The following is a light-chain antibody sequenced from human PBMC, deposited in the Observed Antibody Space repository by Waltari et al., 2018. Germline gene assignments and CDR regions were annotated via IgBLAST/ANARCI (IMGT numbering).Light chain of an antibody. Sequence: DIVMTQSPDSLAVSLGERATINSKSSQSVLYSSNNKTYLAWYQQQPGRPPKLLIYWASTRESGVPGRFSGSGSGTYFTLTISSRQAEDVAVYYCQQYSSIPYTFGQGTKLEIK. J-gene: IGKJ2*01. V-gene: IGKV4-1*01. CDR3: QQYSSIPYT. CDR2: WAS. CDR1: QSVLYSSNNKTY.